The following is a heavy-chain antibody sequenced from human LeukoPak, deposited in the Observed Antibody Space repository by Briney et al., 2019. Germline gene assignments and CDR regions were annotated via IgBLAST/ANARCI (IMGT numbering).Heavy chain of an antibody. CDR1: GGSISSSSYY. CDR3: ASHKMEYANQESGWFDP. V-gene: IGHV4-39*01. CDR2: IYYSGST. Sequence: SETLSLXCTVSGGSISSSSYYWVWIRQPPGKGLEWIGGIYYSGSTYYNPSLKSRVTISVDTSKNQFSLKLSSVTAADTAVYYCASHKMEYANQESGWFDPWGQGTLVTVSS. J-gene: IGHJ5*02. D-gene: IGHD2-8*01.